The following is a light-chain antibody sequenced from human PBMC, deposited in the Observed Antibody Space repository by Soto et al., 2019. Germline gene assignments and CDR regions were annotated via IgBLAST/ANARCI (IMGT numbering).Light chain of an antibody. CDR2: GAS. V-gene: IGKV3-20*01. CDR3: QQYGRSPRT. CDR1: QTVSSSS. J-gene: IGKJ2*01. Sequence: EIVLTQSPGTLSLSPGERATLSCRARQTVSSSSLAWYQQKPGQAPRLLIYGASNRATGIPDRFSGSGSGTDFTLTINRLEPEDLAVYYCQQYGRSPRTFGQGTKLEIK.